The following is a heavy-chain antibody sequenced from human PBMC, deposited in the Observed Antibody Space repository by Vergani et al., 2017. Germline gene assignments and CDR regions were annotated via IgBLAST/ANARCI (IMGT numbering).Heavy chain of an antibody. D-gene: IGHD1-26*01. CDR2: IYYSGST. CDR3: ATDRYSGSYSAGAFDI. CDR1: GGSIRSHKW. Sequence: QVHLQESGPGLVKPPGTLSLTCVVSGGSIRSHKWWSWVRQSPGKGLEWIGYIYYSGSTNSNPSLKSRVTISVDTSKNQFSLKLRSVTAADTAVYYCATDRYSGSYSAGAFDIWGQGTMVTVSS. J-gene: IGHJ3*02. V-gene: IGHV4-4*03.